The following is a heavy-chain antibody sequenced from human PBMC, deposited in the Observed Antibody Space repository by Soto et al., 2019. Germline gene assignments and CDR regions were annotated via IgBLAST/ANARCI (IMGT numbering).Heavy chain of an antibody. CDR3: ARGPRDKGYYHSSGIDY. CDR2: ISYDGSNK. CDR1: GFTFSSYA. D-gene: IGHD3-22*01. Sequence: QVQLVESGGGVVQPGRSLRLSCAASGFTFSSYAMHWVRQAPGKGLEWVAVISYDGSNKYYADSVKGRFTISRDNSKNTLYLPMNSLRAEDTAVYYCARGPRDKGYYHSSGIDYWGQGTLVTVSS. V-gene: IGHV3-30-3*01. J-gene: IGHJ4*02.